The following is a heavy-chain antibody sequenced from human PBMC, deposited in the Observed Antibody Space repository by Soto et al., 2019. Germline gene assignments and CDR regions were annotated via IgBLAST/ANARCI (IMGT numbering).Heavy chain of an antibody. Sequence: TLSLTCTVSGGSINSYYWSWIRQPAGQGLEWIGRFHISGSTNSNPSLKSRVTMSVDTSKNQFSLKLSSVTAADTAVYYCASTNLRYCSSTSCGYYYYSYGMDVWGQGTMVTVSS. CDR3: ASTNLRYCSSTSCGYYYYSYGMDV. J-gene: IGHJ6*02. CDR2: FHISGST. CDR1: GGSINSYY. D-gene: IGHD2-2*01. V-gene: IGHV4-4*07.